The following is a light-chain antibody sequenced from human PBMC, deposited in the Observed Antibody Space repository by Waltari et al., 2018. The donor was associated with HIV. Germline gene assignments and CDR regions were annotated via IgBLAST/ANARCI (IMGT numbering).Light chain of an antibody. CDR3: GTWDSSLSAGGV. V-gene: IGLV1-51*01. CDR2: ENK. CDR1: SSNIGNNY. J-gene: IGLJ2*01. Sequence: QSVLTQPPSVSAAPGQKVTISCSGSSSNIGNNYVSWYQQLPGTAPKLLIYENKRQPTGIPDRFRGPRSGKSATLGITGLQTGDEADYYCGTWDSSLSAGGVFGGGTKLTVL.